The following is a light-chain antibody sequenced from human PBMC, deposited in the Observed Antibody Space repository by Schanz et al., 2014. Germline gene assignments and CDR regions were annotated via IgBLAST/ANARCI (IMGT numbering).Light chain of an antibody. CDR2: EGS. J-gene: IGLJ2*01. CDR1: SSDIGSYNL. V-gene: IGLV2-23*01. Sequence: QSALTQPASVSGSPGQSITISCTGTSSDIGSYNLVSWYQQHPGKAPKVMIYEGSKRPSGISNRFSGSKSGNTASLTISGLQADDEADYYCSSHSLTSILVFGGGTKLTVL. CDR3: SSHSLTSILV.